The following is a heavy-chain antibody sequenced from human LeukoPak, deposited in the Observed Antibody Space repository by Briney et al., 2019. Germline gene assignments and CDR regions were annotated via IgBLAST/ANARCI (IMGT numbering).Heavy chain of an antibody. CDR2: IYSGGST. Sequence: PGGSLRLSCAASGFTVSSNYMSWVRQAPGKGLEWVSVIYSGGSTYYADSVKGRFTISRDNSKNTLYLQMNSLRAEDTAVYYCARDGPYGADAFDIWGQGTMVTVSS. CDR1: GFTVSSNY. CDR3: ARDGPYGADAFDI. J-gene: IGHJ3*02. D-gene: IGHD4-17*01. V-gene: IGHV3-53*01.